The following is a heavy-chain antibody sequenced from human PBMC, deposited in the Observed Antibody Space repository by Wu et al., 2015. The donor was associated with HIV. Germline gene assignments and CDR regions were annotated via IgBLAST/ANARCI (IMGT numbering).Heavy chain of an antibody. V-gene: IGHV1-69*05. D-gene: IGHD5-12*01. CDR1: GDSFTSYA. CDR2: INPLFGTT. Sequence: QVHMMQSESEVAKPGASVKVTCKASGDSFTSYAISWVRQAPGQGLEWMGGINPLFGTTKHAQKFQGRVMITTDESKSTAYMELSSLKSEDTAVYYCARNTDSVATSLYSLGVWGQGTAVTVSS. CDR3: ARNTDSVATSLYSLGV. J-gene: IGHJ6*02.